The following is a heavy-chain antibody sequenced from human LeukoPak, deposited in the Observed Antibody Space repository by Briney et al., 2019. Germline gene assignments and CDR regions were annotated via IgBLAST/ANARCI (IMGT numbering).Heavy chain of an antibody. V-gene: IGHV3-21*01. CDR3: ARNVDFSSGYDYYYYYGMDV. CDR1: GFTFSSYS. Sequence: PGGSLRLSCAASGFTFSSYSMNWVRQAPGKGLEWVSSISSSSSYIYYADSVKGRFTISRDNAKNSLYLQMNSLRAEDTAVYYCARNVDFSSGYDYYYYYGMDVWGQGTTVTVSS. D-gene: IGHD5-12*01. J-gene: IGHJ6*02. CDR2: ISSSSSYI.